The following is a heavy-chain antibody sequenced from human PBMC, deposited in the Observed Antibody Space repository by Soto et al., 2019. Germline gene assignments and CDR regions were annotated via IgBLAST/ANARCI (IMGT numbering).Heavy chain of an antibody. CDR3: ARASSYYDILTGYYVHAFDI. V-gene: IGHV1-69*02. CDR2: IIPILGIA. D-gene: IGHD3-9*01. CDR1: GGTFSSYT. J-gene: IGHJ3*02. Sequence: QVQLVQSGAEVKKPGSSVKVSCKASGGTFSSYTISWVQQAPGQGLEWMGRIIPILGIANYAQKFQGRVTITADKSTSTAYMELSSLRSEDTAVYYCARASSYYDILTGYYVHAFDIWGQGTMVTVSS.